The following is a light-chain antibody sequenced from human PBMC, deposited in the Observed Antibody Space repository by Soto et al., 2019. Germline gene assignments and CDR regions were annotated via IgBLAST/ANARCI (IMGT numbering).Light chain of an antibody. J-gene: IGLJ1*01. CDR1: SGDIGGYNY. Sequence: QSALTQPASVSGSPGQSIAISCTGTSGDIGGYNYVSWYQQHPGRAPKLMIYDVSNRPSGVSTRFSGSKSDNTASLTISXXXXXXEGDYYCLSYTTSSTYVFGTGTKVTVL. V-gene: IGLV2-14*03. CDR3: LSYTTSSTYV. CDR2: DVS.